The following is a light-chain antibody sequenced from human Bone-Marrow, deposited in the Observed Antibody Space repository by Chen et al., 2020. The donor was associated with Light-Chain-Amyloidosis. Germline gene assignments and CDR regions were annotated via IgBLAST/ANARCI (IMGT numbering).Light chain of an antibody. CDR1: DLPTKY. CDR3: QSADSSGTYGVI. Sequence: SYELTQPPSVSVSPGPTARITCSGDDLPTKYAYWYQQKPGQAPVLVIHRATERPSGIAERFCGSSSGATATLTMSGVQGEDEADDHYQSADSSGTYGVIFGGGTKLTVL. V-gene: IGLV3-25*03. J-gene: IGLJ2*01. CDR2: RAT.